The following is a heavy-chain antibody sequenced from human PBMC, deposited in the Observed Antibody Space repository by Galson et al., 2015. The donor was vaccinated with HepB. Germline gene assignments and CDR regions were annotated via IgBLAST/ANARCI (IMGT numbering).Heavy chain of an antibody. V-gene: IGHV3-30*18. D-gene: IGHD2-2*01. Sequence: LRLSCAASGFTFRNDGMHWVRQAPGRGLEWVAVTSYDEVNKFYADSVKGRFTISRDNSKNMLYLQTNSLRAEDTAVYYCVKDKAGMHCSSATCHFGMDVWGQGTTVTVSS. CDR2: TSYDEVNK. J-gene: IGHJ6*02. CDR1: GFTFRNDG. CDR3: VKDKAGMHCSSATCHFGMDV.